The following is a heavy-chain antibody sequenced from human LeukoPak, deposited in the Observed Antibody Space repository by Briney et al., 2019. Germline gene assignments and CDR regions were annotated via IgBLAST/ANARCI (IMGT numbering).Heavy chain of an antibody. CDR2: ISSSSSYI. V-gene: IGHV3-21*01. Sequence: GGSLRLSCAASGFTFSNAWMSWVRQAPGKGLEWVSSISSSSSYIYYADSVKGRFTISRDNAKNSLYLQMNSLRAEDTAVYYCARDRNIVVVTNDAFDIWGQGTMVTVSS. CDR1: GFTFSNAW. CDR3: ARDRNIVVVTNDAFDI. D-gene: IGHD2-21*02. J-gene: IGHJ3*02.